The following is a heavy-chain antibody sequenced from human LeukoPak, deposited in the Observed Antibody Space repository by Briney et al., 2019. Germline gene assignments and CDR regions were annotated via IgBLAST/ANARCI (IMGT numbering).Heavy chain of an antibody. CDR1: GGSISSGGYY. Sequence: SETLSLTCTVSGGSISSGGYYWSWIRQHPGTGLGWIGYIYYSGSTYYNPSLKSRVTISVDTSKNQFSLKLSSVTAADTAVYYCARGIVATLFHWGQGTLVTVSS. V-gene: IGHV4-31*03. CDR3: ARGIVATLFH. CDR2: IYYSGST. D-gene: IGHD5-12*01. J-gene: IGHJ4*02.